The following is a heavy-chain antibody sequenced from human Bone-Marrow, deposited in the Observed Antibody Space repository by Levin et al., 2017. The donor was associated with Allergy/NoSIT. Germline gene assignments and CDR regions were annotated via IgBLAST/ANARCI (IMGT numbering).Heavy chain of an antibody. Sequence: GGSLRLSCVASGFTFSEYWMNWVRQAPGKGLEWLADIKQDGSEKYYVDSVKGRFTVSRDNAKNSLYLQMNSLRVEDTAVYYCARDGGSNGWGGRHDIWGQGTPVTVSS. CDR2: IKQDGSEK. V-gene: IGHV3-7*01. CDR3: ARDGGSNGWGGRHDI. D-gene: IGHD2-8*01. J-gene: IGHJ4*02. CDR1: GFTFSEYW.